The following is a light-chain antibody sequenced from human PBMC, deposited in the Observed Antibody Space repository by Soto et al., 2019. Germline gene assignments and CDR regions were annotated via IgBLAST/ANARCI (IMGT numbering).Light chain of an antibody. V-gene: IGKV3-20*01. Sequence: ALTQSPGTLALTSREKAGLSCRASQSVSSRHLAWYQQKPGQAPRLLSYGASSRATGTPDRFSGRGSGTDFTLPISNLEPEDVAVYNSQKDGSSSWTFGQGTKVDI. J-gene: IGKJ1*01. CDR3: QKDGSSSWT. CDR2: GAS. CDR1: QSVSSRH.